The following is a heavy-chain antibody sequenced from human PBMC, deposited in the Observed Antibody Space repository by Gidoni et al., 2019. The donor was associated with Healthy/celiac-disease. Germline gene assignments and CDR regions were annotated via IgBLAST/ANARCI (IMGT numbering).Heavy chain of an antibody. D-gene: IGHD2-8*01. V-gene: IGHV4-34*01. CDR1: GGSFSCYS. Sequence: QLHLQHCGPGLLKPSAPLSLTCAALGGSFSCYSWSWIRQPPGKGLEWFGEINHSGSTNYNPSLKSRVTISVDTSKNQFSLKLSSVTAADTAVYYCARARCTNGVCSWFDPWGQGTLVTVSS. CDR2: INHSGST. CDR3: ARARCTNGVCSWFDP. J-gene: IGHJ5*02.